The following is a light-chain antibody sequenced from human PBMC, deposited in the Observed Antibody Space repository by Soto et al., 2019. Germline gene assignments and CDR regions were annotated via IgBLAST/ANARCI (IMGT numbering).Light chain of an antibody. Sequence: DIQMTQSPSSLSASVGDRVTITCRASQSIRTYLNWYQQKPGKAPKLLIYSASNLESGVPSRFSGSGSETDFTLTIGGLQPEDFAGYYCQQSYSTPRTFGQGTKVDIK. J-gene: IGKJ1*01. CDR3: QQSYSTPRT. CDR2: SAS. CDR1: QSIRTY. V-gene: IGKV1-39*01.